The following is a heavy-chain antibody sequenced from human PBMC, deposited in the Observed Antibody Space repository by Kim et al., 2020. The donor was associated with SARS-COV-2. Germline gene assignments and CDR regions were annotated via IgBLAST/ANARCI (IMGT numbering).Heavy chain of an antibody. CDR2: INAGNGNT. CDR1: GYTFTSYA. CDR3: ARDRAITIFGVVISDWFDP. Sequence: ASVKVSCKASGYTFTSYAMHWVRQAPGQRLEWMGWINAGNGNTKYSQKFQGRVTITRDTSASTAYMELSSLRSEDTAVYYCARDRAITIFGVVISDWFDPWGQGTLVTVSS. J-gene: IGHJ5*02. V-gene: IGHV1-3*01. D-gene: IGHD3-3*01.